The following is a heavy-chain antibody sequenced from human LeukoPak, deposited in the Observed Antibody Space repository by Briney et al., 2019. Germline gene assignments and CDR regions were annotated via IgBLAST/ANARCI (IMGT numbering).Heavy chain of an antibody. CDR2: INSDGIST. CDR3: ARDEHSGSYFTSYWYFDL. J-gene: IGHJ2*01. CDR1: GFTFSSYW. Sequence: GGSLRLSCAASGFTFSSYWMLWVRQAPGKGLVWVSRINSDGISTTYADSVKGRFTISRDNAKNSLYLQMNSLRAEDTAVYYCARDEHSGSYFTSYWYFDLWGRGTLVTVSS. V-gene: IGHV3-74*01. D-gene: IGHD1-26*01.